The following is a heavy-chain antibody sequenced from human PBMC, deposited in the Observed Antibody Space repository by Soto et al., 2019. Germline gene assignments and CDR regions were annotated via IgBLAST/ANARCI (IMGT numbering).Heavy chain of an antibody. CDR2: ISSGGTYT. Sequence: EVQLVESGGGLVQPGGSLRLSCAASGFTLSTYWMHWVRQVPGKGLVWVSRISSGGTYTNYADSAKGRFTISRDSARNTLFLQMNYLTGEDTAVYYCARTFVDGMAGFGPWGQGTLVTVSS. CDR3: ARTFVDGMAGFGP. D-gene: IGHD2-15*01. J-gene: IGHJ5*02. V-gene: IGHV3-74*01. CDR1: GFTLSTYW.